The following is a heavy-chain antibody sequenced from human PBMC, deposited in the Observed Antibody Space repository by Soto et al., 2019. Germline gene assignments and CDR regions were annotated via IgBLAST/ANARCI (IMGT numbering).Heavy chain of an antibody. J-gene: IGHJ5*02. Sequence: EVQLLESGGGLVQPGGSLRLSCAASGFTFSSYSMSWVRQAPGKGLEWVANIKQDGSEKYYVDSVKGRFTISRDNAKNSLYLQVNSLRAEDTAVYYCARDAEPIDFWSGYYAWGQGTLVTVSS. V-gene: IGHV3-7*03. D-gene: IGHD3-3*01. CDR2: IKQDGSEK. CDR1: GFTFSSYS. CDR3: ARDAEPIDFWSGYYA.